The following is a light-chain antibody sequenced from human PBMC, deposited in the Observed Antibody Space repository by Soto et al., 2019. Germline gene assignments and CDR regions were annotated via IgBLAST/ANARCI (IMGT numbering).Light chain of an antibody. Sequence: DIVMTQSPDSLAVSLGERATINCKSSQSVLPTSSNKNYLSWYQQKPGQPPKLLIYWASTRESGVPDRFSGSGSGTDFTLTISSLQPEDIATYYCQQYDNLPLTFGGGTKVEIK. V-gene: IGKV4-1*01. CDR1: QSVLPTSSNKNY. CDR3: QQYDNLPLT. J-gene: IGKJ4*01. CDR2: WAS.